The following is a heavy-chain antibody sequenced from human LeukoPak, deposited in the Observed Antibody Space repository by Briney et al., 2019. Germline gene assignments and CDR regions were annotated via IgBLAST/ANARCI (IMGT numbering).Heavy chain of an antibody. Sequence: ASVKVSCKASGYTFSTYDIHWVRQAPGQGLEWMAIINPSVGGTSFAPQFQGRVTMTRDTSTSTVYMELSSLISEDTDVYYCASRLITAGADYWGQGTLVTVAS. CDR2: INPSVGGT. CDR1: GYTFSTYD. CDR3: ASRLITAGADY. V-gene: IGHV1-46*01. J-gene: IGHJ4*02. D-gene: IGHD3-16*01.